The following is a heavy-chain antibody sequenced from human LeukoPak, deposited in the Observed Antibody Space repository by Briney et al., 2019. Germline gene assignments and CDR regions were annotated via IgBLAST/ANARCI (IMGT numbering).Heavy chain of an antibody. CDR3: ASSPYGGSGSYDFDY. CDR1: GYSFTSYW. J-gene: IGHJ4*02. D-gene: IGHD1-26*01. CDR2: IDPSDSYT. V-gene: IGHV5-10-1*01. Sequence: GESLKISCKGSGYSFTSYWISWVRQMPGKGLEWMGRIDPSDSYTNYSPSFQGHVTISADKSISTAYLQWSSLKASDTATYYCASSPYGGSGSYDFDYWGQGTLVTVSS.